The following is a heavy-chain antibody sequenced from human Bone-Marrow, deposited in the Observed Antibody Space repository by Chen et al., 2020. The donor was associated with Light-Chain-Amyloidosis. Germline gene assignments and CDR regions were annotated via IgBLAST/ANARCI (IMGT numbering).Heavy chain of an antibody. CDR3: ARSLIFDPYSSGSDY. V-gene: IGHV1-18*04. Sequence: QVQLVQSGAEVKKPGASVTVSCKASGYTFTSYGISWVRQAPGQGLEWMGWISAYNGNTNYAQKLQGRVTMTTDTSTSTAYMELRSLRSDDTAVYYCARSLIFDPYSSGSDYWGQGTLVTVSS. J-gene: IGHJ4*02. CDR1: GYTFTSYG. CDR2: ISAYNGNT. D-gene: IGHD6-19*01.